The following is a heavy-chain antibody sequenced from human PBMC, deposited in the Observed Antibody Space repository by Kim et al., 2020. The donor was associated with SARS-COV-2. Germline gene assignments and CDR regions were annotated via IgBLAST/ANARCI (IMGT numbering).Heavy chain of an antibody. V-gene: IGHV3-66*01. J-gene: IGHJ1*01. D-gene: IGHD3-22*01. Sequence: ADSVKGRLTIPRDHSKNTLYLKMNSLRAEDTAVYYCATVVFYYDAGYFKNWGQGTLVIVSS. CDR3: ATVVFYYDAGYFKN.